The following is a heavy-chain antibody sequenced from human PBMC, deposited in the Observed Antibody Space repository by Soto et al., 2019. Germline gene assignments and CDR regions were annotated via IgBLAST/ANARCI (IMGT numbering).Heavy chain of an antibody. Sequence: ASVKVSCKASGYTFTGYYMHWVRQAPGQGLEWMEWINPNSGGTNYAQKFQGWVTMTRDTSISTAYMELSRLRSDDTAVYYCARDQKRSSTQYYYDSSGYQNAFDIWGQGTMVTVSS. CDR2: INPNSGGT. J-gene: IGHJ3*02. CDR1: GYTFTGYY. CDR3: ARDQKRSSTQYYYDSSGYQNAFDI. V-gene: IGHV1-2*04. D-gene: IGHD3-22*01.